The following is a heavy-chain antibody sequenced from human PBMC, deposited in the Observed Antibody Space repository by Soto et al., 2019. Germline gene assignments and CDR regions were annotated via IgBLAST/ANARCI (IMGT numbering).Heavy chain of an antibody. Sequence: QLQLQESGPGLVKPSETLSLTCTVSGGSISSSSYYWGWIRQPPGKGLEWIGSIYYSGSTYYNPSLKRRVTISVDTSKNQFSLKLSSVTAADTAVYYCARHRDYGDQFDYWGQGILVTVSS. CDR1: GGSISSSSYY. D-gene: IGHD4-17*01. CDR2: IYYSGST. V-gene: IGHV4-39*01. CDR3: ARHRDYGDQFDY. J-gene: IGHJ4*02.